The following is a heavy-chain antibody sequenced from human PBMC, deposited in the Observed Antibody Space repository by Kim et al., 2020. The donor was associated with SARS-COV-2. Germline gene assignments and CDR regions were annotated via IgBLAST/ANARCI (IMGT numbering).Heavy chain of an antibody. CDR3: ARGHCSSTSCYTALFDY. Sequence: SETLSLTCTVSGGSISSGGYYWSWIRQHPGKGLEWIGYIYYSGSTYYNPSLKSRVTISVDTSKNQFSLKLSSVTAADTAMYYCARGHCSSTSCYTALFDYWGQGTLITVSS. CDR2: IYYSGST. J-gene: IGHJ4*02. CDR1: GGSISSGGYY. V-gene: IGHV4-31*03. D-gene: IGHD2-2*02.